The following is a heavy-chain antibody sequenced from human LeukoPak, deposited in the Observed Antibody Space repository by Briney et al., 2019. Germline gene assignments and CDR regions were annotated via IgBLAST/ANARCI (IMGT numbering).Heavy chain of an antibody. J-gene: IGHJ6*02. CDR3: ARDFGTSGSYYIGPDYYYYGMDV. CDR1: GFTFSSYG. CDR2: IWYDGSNK. D-gene: IGHD1-26*01. Sequence: HSGGSLRLSCAASGFTFSSYGMHWVRQAPGKGLEWVAVIWYDGSNKYYADSVKGRFTISRDNSKNTLYLQMNSLRAEDTAVYYCARDFGTSGSYYIGPDYYYYGMDVWGQGTTVTVSS. V-gene: IGHV3-33*08.